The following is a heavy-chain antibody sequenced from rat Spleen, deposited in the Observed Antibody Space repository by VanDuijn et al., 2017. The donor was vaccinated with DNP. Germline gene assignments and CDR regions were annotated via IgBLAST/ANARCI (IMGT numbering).Heavy chain of an antibody. V-gene: IGHV2-6*01. Sequence: QVQLKESGPGLVQPSQTLSLTCTVSGLSLTSHTVSWVRQPPGKGLEWIAAMSSGGSTYYNSALKSRLSISRDTSKSQVFLKMNSLQTEDTAMYFCARWGDYWGQGVMVTVSS. CDR2: MSSGGST. CDR1: GLSLTSHT. J-gene: IGHJ2*01. CDR3: ARWGDY.